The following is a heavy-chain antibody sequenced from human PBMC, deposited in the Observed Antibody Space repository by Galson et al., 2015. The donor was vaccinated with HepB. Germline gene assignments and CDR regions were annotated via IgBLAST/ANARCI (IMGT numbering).Heavy chain of an antibody. V-gene: IGHV3-11*05. CDR3: ARDFNDNTILLWYFDL. D-gene: IGHD3-9*01. CDR1: GFTFSDYY. Sequence: SLRLSCAASGFTFSDYYMSWIRQAPGKGLGWVSYISSSSYTNYADSVKGRFTISRDNAKNSLYLQMNSLRAEDTAVYYCARDFNDNTILLWYFDLWGRGTLVTVSS. CDR2: ISSSSYT. J-gene: IGHJ2*01.